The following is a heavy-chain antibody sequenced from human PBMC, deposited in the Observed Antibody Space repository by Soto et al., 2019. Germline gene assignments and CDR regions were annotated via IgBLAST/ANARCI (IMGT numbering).Heavy chain of an antibody. J-gene: IGHJ6*02. CDR1: GFTFSYAY. Sequence: PGGSLRLSCAASGFTFSYAYMNWVRQAPGKGLEWVGRIKNKPDGGTTDYAAPVKGRFTISRDDSKNTLYLQMNSLKTEDTAVYYCTTLLWFGELWVDVWGQGTTVTVSS. D-gene: IGHD3-10*01. CDR3: TTLLWFGELWVDV. CDR2: IKNKPDGGTT. V-gene: IGHV3-15*07.